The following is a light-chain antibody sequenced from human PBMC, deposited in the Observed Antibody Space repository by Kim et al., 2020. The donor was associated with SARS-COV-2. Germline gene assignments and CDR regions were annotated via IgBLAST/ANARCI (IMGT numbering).Light chain of an antibody. CDR3: QQFNNYPLT. CDR1: QVISSA. CDR2: DAS. Sequence: AIQLTQSPSSLSASVGDRVTITCRASQVISSALAWYQQKPGNVPKLLIYDASTLESGAPSRFSGSGSGTDFTLTISSLQPEDFATYYCQQFNNYPLTFGGGTKVDIK. J-gene: IGKJ4*01. V-gene: IGKV1D-13*01.